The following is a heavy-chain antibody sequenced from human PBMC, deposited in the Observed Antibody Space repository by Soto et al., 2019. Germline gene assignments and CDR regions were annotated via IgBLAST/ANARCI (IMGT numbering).Heavy chain of an antibody. J-gene: IGHJ3*02. CDR1: GFTVSSNY. Sequence: EVQLVESGGGLVQPGGSLRLSCAASGFTVSSNYMSWVRQAPGKGLEWVSVIYSGGSTYYADSVKGRFTISRHNSKNTLYVKINSRRAEDTAVYYWGREYSSGWQDAFDIGGQGTMVTVSS. V-gene: IGHV3-53*04. CDR3: GREYSSGWQDAFDI. D-gene: IGHD6-19*01. CDR2: IYSGGST.